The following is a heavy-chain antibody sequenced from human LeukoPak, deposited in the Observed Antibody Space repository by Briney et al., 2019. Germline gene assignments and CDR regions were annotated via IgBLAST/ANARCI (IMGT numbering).Heavy chain of an antibody. Sequence: SETLSLTCAVYGGSFSGYYWSWIRQPPGKGLERSGEINNSGSTKYNPSPKSRVTISVDTSKNQFSLKLSSVTAADTAVYYCASDRHSGSSYYYYYYMDVWGKGTTVTISS. CDR3: ASDRHSGSSYYYYYYMDV. D-gene: IGHD1-26*01. V-gene: IGHV4-34*01. J-gene: IGHJ6*03. CDR2: INNSGST. CDR1: GGSFSGYY.